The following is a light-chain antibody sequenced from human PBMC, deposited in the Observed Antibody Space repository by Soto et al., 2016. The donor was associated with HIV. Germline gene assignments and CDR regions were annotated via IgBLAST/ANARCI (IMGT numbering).Light chain of an antibody. CDR1: NIGSKS. V-gene: IGLV3-21*03. CDR3: QVWDSSGGRGV. J-gene: IGLJ1*01. CDR2: DDS. Sequence: SYELTQSPSVSVAPGKTARIACGGNNIGSKSVHWYQQKPGQAPVLVVYDDSDRPSGIPERFSGSNSGDTATLTISRVAAGDEADYYCQVWDSSGGRGVFGTGTKVTVL.